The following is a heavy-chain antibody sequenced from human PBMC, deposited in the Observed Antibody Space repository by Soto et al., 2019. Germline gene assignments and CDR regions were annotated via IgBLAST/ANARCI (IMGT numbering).Heavy chain of an antibody. V-gene: IGHV1-8*01. CDR1: GYTFTSYD. J-gene: IGHJ4*02. CDR3: ASHIETYCGGDCL. Sequence: ASVKVSCKASGYTFTSYDINWVRQATGQGLEWMGGINPNSGTTNYAQKFQGRVTITTDESTSTAYMELSSLRSEDTAVYYCASHIETYCGGDCLWGQGTLVTVSS. D-gene: IGHD2-21*02. CDR2: INPNSGTT.